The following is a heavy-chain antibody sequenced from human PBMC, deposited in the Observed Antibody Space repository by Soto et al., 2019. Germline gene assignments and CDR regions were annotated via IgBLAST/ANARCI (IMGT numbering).Heavy chain of an antibody. Sequence: QVQLVQSGAEVQKPGSSVKVSCKTSDYIFTDYAISWVRQAPGQGLEWMGWISPHNGNTLSAPKFQGRLTMTTDTSTSTATMELRSLRSDDTAIYSCDRLLSRQGSSLGYCCHVSLFTVSS. CDR3: DRLLSRQGSSLGY. V-gene: IGHV1-18*01. CDR2: ISPHNGNT. CDR1: DYIFTDYA. J-gene: IGHJ4*01. D-gene: IGHD1-26*01.